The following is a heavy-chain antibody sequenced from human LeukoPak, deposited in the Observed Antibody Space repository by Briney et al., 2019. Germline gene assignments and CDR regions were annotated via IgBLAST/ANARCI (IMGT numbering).Heavy chain of an antibody. Sequence: QSGGSLRLSCAASGFTFSSYTMHWVRQAPDKGLEWVAVISYDGSNKYYADSVKGRFTISRDNSKNTVYLQMNSLRGEDTAVYYCAKSGIAAAGQRRYFDYWGQGTLVTVSS. D-gene: IGHD6-13*01. CDR2: ISYDGSNK. CDR1: GFTFSSYT. J-gene: IGHJ4*02. CDR3: AKSGIAAAGQRRYFDY. V-gene: IGHV3-30*04.